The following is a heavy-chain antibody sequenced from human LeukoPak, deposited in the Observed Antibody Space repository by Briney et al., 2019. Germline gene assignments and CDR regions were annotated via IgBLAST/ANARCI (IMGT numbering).Heavy chain of an antibody. V-gene: IGHV3-7*01. D-gene: IGHD6-19*01. CDR2: IKQDGSEK. CDR3: ARGYTSPWDRAFDI. Sequence: GGSLRLSCAASQFTFSSYWMNWVRQAPGKGLEWVANIKQDGSEKYYVDSVKGRFTIPRDNAKNSLYLQMNSLRAEDTAVYYCARGYTSPWDRAFDIWGQGTMVTVSS. CDR1: QFTFSSYW. J-gene: IGHJ3*02.